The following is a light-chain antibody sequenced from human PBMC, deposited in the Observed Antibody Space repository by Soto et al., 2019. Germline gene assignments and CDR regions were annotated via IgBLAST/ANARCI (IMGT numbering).Light chain of an antibody. V-gene: IGKV3-15*01. Sequence: VMTQSPATLSVSPGEGVTLSCRASQGIGDTLAWYQHKPGQTPRLLIYDTSTIATGVPARFRGSRSGPEFTLTINGLRSEDFALYYCQPNKIRPRTSGGGTKGETK. CDR1: QGIGDT. CDR3: QPNKIRPRT. CDR2: DTS. J-gene: IGKJ4*01.